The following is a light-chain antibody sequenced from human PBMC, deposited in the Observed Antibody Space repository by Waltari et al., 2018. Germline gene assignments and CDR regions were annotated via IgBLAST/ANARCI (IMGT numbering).Light chain of an antibody. CDR2: DVS. CDR3: SSYTSSSTLLVV. V-gene: IGLV2-14*03. CDR1: RSDLGGSHY. Sequence: QSALPQPASVSGSPGQSLTISCTGTRSDLGGSHYVSLYQQHPGKAPKPMIYDVSNRPSGVSNRFSGSKSGNTASLTISGLQAEDEADYYCSSYTSSSTLLVVFGGGTKLTVL. J-gene: IGLJ2*01.